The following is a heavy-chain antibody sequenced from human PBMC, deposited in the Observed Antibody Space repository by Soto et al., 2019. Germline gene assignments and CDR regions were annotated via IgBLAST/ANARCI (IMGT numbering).Heavy chain of an antibody. J-gene: IGHJ6*03. V-gene: IGHV4-59*08. Sequence: PSETLSLTCTVSGGSISSYYWSWIRQPPGKGLEWIGYIYYSGSTNYNPSLKSRVTISVDTSKNQFSLKLSSVTAADTAVYYCARHRATTYYYYYYMDVWGKGTTVTVSS. CDR1: GGSISSYY. CDR2: IYYSGST. D-gene: IGHD1-1*01. CDR3: ARHRATTYYYYYYMDV.